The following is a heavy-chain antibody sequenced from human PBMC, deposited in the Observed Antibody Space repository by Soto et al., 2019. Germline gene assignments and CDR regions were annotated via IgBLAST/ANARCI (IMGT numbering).Heavy chain of an antibody. CDR1: GGTFSSYA. CDR3: ARALPHTYSYDSSGSNWFDP. J-gene: IGHJ5*02. CDR2: IIPIFGTA. D-gene: IGHD3-22*01. V-gene: IGHV1-69*01. Sequence: QVQLVQSGAEVKKPGSSVKVSCKASGGTFSSYAISWVRQAPGQGLEWMGGIIPIFGTANYAQKFQGRVTITADESTSTAYMELSSLRSEDTAVYYCARALPHTYSYDSSGSNWFDPWGQGTLVTVSS.